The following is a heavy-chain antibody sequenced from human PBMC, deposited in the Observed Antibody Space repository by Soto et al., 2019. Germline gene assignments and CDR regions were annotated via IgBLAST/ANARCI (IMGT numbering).Heavy chain of an antibody. CDR1: GYSFTSYD. Sequence: ASVKVSCKASGYSFTSYDVNWVRQATGQGLEWMGWMNPNSGNTAYAEKFQGRVTMTRDTPISTAYMELSGLTSEDTAVYYCARYPYTSYCSDGSCSYDAFHIWGQGTVVTVSS. CDR2: MNPNSGNT. J-gene: IGHJ3*02. CDR3: ARYPYTSYCSDGSCSYDAFHI. D-gene: IGHD2-15*01. V-gene: IGHV1-8*01.